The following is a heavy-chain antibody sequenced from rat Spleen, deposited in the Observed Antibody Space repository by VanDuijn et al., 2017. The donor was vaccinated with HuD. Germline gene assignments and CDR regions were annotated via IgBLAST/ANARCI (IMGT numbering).Heavy chain of an antibody. CDR2: ITNAAGKV. V-gene: IGHV5-31*01. CDR3: TTGERGFAY. Sequence: EVQLVESGGGLVQPGRSLKLSCAASGFTFSNYGMTWIRQAPGKGLEWVASITNAAGKVHYPDSVKGRFTISRDTAQNTLYLQMNSPTSEDTATYYCTTGERGFAYWGQGTLVTVSS. CDR1: GFTFSNYG. J-gene: IGHJ3*01.